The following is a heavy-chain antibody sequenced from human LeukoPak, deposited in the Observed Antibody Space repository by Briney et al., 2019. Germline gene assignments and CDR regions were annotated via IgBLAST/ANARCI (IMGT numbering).Heavy chain of an antibody. V-gene: IGHV3-7*01. CDR2: IKQDGSEK. Sequence: GGSLRLSCAASGFTFSSYWMSWVRQAPGKGLEWVANIKQDGSEKYYVDSVKGRFTISRDNAKNSLYLQMSSLRAEDTAVYYCARDQTNGYFDWYYYYGMDVWGQGTTVTVSS. J-gene: IGHJ6*02. CDR1: GFTFSSYW. CDR3: ARDQTNGYFDWYYYYGMDV. D-gene: IGHD3-9*01.